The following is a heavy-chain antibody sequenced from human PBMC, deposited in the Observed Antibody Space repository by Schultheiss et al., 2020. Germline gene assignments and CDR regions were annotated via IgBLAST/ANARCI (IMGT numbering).Heavy chain of an antibody. D-gene: IGHD2-8*01. CDR3: ARDLSGYCTNGVCYNGWFDP. Sequence: ASVKVSCKASGYTFTGYYMHWVRQAPGQGLEWMGWINPNSGGTNYAQKFQGRVTMTRDTSISTAYMELSRLRSDDTAVYYCARDLSGYCTNGVCYNGWFDPWGQGTLVSVSS. CDR2: INPNSGGT. J-gene: IGHJ5*02. V-gene: IGHV1-2*02. CDR1: GYTFTGYY.